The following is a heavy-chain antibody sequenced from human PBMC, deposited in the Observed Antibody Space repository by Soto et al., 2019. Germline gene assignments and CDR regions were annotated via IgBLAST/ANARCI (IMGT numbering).Heavy chain of an antibody. Sequence: EVQLVESGGGLVKPGGSLRLSCAASGFTFSDVWMTWVRQAPGKGLEWVGRVKSKTDGGTVDYAAPVKGRFIISRDDSTSTVSLQMDSLKIEDTAVYYCTSPSGGGRTVDHWGQGTLVTVSS. J-gene: IGHJ4*02. V-gene: IGHV3-15*01. CDR3: TSPSGGGRTVDH. D-gene: IGHD3-16*01. CDR2: VKSKTDGGTV. CDR1: GFTFSDVW.